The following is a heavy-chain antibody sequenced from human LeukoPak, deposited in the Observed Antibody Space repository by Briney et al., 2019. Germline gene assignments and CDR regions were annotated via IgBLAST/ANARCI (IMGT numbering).Heavy chain of an antibody. D-gene: IGHD2-15*01. CDR3: ARDGLNCSGGSCYSFPDY. V-gene: IGHV1-2*02. Sequence: ASVKVSCKASGYTFTGYYMHWVRQAPGQGLEWMGWINPNSGGTNYAQKFQGRVTMTRDTSISTAYMELSRLRSDDTAVYYCARDGLNCSGGSCYSFPDYWGQGTPVTVSS. J-gene: IGHJ4*02. CDR1: GYTFTGYY. CDR2: INPNSGGT.